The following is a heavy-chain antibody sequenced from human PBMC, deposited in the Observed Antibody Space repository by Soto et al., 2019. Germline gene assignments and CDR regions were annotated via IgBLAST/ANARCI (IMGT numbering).Heavy chain of an antibody. CDR2: VYHTGNT. CDR3: AKESGEVVITT. V-gene: IGHV4-4*02. D-gene: IGHD2-21*01. CDR1: GGSITSDNW. Sequence: QVQLQESGPGLVNPSGTLSVTCAVSGGSITSDNWWSWVRQPPGKGLEWIGEVYHTGNTNYNPSLKSRVTISVDRSKNQFSLKLYSVTAADTAVYYCAKESGEVVITTWGQVTLLTVSS. J-gene: IGHJ1*01.